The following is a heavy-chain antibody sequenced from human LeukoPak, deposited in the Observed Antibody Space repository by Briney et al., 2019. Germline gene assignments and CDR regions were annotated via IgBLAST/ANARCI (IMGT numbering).Heavy chain of an antibody. J-gene: IGHJ3*01. Sequence: QPGGSLSPSRSPYGPTLINLSMPWVRQPPGGGLEYVSGISFDGGSTYYVDSVKGRFTISRDSSKNTLYLQMGSLRAEDTAVYYCVKDPYGAFDVWGQGTMVTVSS. D-gene: IGHD3-16*01. CDR1: GPTLINLS. CDR3: VKDPYGAFDV. V-gene: IGHV3-64*03. CDR2: ISFDGGST.